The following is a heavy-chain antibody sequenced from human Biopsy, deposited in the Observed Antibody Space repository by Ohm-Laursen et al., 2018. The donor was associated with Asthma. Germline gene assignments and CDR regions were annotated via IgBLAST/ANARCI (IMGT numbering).Heavy chain of an antibody. CDR2: IKEDGSEK. D-gene: IGHD3-22*01. CDR1: GFTFSTSC. J-gene: IGHJ4*01. V-gene: IGHV3-7*05. CDR3: ARSADYYDSTDYLDF. Sequence: GSLRLSCAASGFTFSTSCMTWVRQAPGKGLEWVANIKEDGSEKNYVDSVKGRFTISRDNAKNSLYLQMQSLRPEDTAFYYCARSADYYDSTDYLDFWGRGTLVTVSS.